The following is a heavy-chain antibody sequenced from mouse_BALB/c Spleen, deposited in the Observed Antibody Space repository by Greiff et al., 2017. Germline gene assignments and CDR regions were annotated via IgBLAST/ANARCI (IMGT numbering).Heavy chain of an antibody. CDR1: GFTFSSYA. V-gene: IGHV5-9-4*01. D-gene: IGHD1-2*01. CDR2: ISSGGSYT. CDR3: ARDRAGGYYGLDY. J-gene: IGHJ4*01. Sequence: EVQRVESGGGLVKPGGSLKLSCAASGFTFSSYAMSWVRQSPEKRLEWVAEISSGGSYTYYPDTVTGRFTISRDNAKNTLYLEMSSLRSEDTAMYYCARDRAGGYYGLDYWGQGTSVTVSS.